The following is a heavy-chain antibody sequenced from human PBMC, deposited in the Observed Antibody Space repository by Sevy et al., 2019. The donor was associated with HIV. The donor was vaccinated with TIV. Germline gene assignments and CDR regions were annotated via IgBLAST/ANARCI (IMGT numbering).Heavy chain of an antibody. D-gene: IGHD3-22*01. CDR3: AKAVYASKVVVTNGFDY. CDR1: GFTFDYYW. CDR2: IKDDGSEK. V-gene: IGHV3-7*03. Sequence: GGSLRLSCVASGFTFDYYWMNWVRQAPGKGLEWVANIKDDGSEKYYLDSVKGRFTVSRDNAKNSLYVQMNSLRAEDTAVYYWAKAVYASKVVVTNGFDYWGQGTLVTVSS. J-gene: IGHJ4*02.